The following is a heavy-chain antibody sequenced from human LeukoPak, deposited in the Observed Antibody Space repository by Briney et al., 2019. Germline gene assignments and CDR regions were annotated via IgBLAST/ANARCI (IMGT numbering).Heavy chain of an antibody. CDR3: ARDPRTTVTTSLFDY. J-gene: IGHJ4*02. CDR2: LNWNGGIT. Sequence: GGSLRLSCVASGFNFDDYGMNWVRQAPGKGLEWLSGLNWNGGITGYADSVKGRFTISRDNAKNSLYLQMNSLRAEDTAVYYCARDPRTTVTTSLFDYWGQGTLVTVSS. V-gene: IGHV3-20*04. CDR1: GFNFDDYG. D-gene: IGHD4-17*01.